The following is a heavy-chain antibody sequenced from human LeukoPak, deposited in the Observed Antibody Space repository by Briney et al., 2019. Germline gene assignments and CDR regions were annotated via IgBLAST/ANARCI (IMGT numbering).Heavy chain of an antibody. D-gene: IGHD3-10*02. J-gene: IGHJ4*02. CDR2: ISYDRSNK. Sequence: PGGSLRLSCAASGFTFSSYGMHWVRQAPGKGLEWVAVISYDRSNKYYADSVKGRFTISRDNSKNTLYLQMNSLRAEDTAVYYCANHPLFGEFHFDYWGQGTLVTVSS. V-gene: IGHV3-30*18. CDR3: ANHPLFGEFHFDY. CDR1: GFTFSSYG.